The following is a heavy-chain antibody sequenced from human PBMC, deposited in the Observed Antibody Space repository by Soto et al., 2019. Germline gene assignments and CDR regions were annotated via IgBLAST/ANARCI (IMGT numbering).Heavy chain of an antibody. V-gene: IGHV3-53*01. D-gene: IGHD3-9*01. J-gene: IGHJ5*02. CDR2: IYSGGST. CDR1: GFTVSSNY. CDR3: ARVTGYWGWFDP. Sequence: GGSLKLSCAASGFTVSSNYMSWVRQAPGKGLEWVSVIYSGGSTYYADSVKGRFTISRDNSKNTLYLQMNSLRAEDTAVYYCARVTGYWGWFDPWGQGTLVTVSS.